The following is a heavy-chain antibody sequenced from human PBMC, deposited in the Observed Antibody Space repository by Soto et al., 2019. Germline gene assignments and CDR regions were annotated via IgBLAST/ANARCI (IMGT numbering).Heavy chain of an antibody. D-gene: IGHD3-22*01. J-gene: IGHJ4*02. Sequence: SETLSLTCAVYGGSFSDYYWSWIRQPPGKGLEWIGEINHSGSTNYNPSLKSRVTISVDTSKNQFSLKLTSVTAADTAVYYCARIYYDSVFDYWGQGTLVTVSS. V-gene: IGHV4-34*01. CDR3: ARIYYDSVFDY. CDR1: GGSFSDYY. CDR2: INHSGST.